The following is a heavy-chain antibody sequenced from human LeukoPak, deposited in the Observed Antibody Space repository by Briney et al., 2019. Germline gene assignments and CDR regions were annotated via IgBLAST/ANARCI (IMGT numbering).Heavy chain of an antibody. CDR2: IYPGDSDT. CDR1: GYSFINYW. CDR3: ARPLTGRSSDAFDI. D-gene: IGHD1-14*01. V-gene: IGHV5-51*01. J-gene: IGHJ3*02. Sequence: GESLKISCKGSGYSFINYWIGWVRQMPGKGLEWIGIIYPGDSDTRYSPSFQGQVTISADKSISTAYLQWSSLKASDTAMYYCARPLTGRSSDAFDIWGQGTMVTVSS.